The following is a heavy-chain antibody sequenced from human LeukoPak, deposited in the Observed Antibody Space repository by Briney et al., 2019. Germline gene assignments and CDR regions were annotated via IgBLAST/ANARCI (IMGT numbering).Heavy chain of an antibody. V-gene: IGHV3-64*01. Sequence: GGSLRLSCAASGFTFSSYAMHWVRQAPGKGLEYVSAISSNGGSTYYANSVKGRFTISRDNSKNTLYLQMGSLRAEDMAVYYCARSAIFGVVFDYWGQGTLVTVSS. CDR3: ARSAIFGVVFDY. CDR2: ISSNGGST. D-gene: IGHD3-3*01. J-gene: IGHJ4*02. CDR1: GFTFSSYA.